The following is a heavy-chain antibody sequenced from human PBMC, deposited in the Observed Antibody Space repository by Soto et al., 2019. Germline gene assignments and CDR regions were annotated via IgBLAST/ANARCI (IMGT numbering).Heavy chain of an antibody. D-gene: IGHD2-21*02. CDR1: GFTFSTYG. V-gene: IGHV3-48*03. J-gene: IGHJ4*02. Sequence: GGSLRLSCAASGFTFSTYGMHWVRQAPGKGLEWVSYISGSGGTIYYADSVKGRFNISRDNAKKSLYLRMNRLRAEDTAVYYCERQIKVTNEDHWGQGTLVTVSS. CDR2: ISGSGGTI. CDR3: ERQIKVTNEDH.